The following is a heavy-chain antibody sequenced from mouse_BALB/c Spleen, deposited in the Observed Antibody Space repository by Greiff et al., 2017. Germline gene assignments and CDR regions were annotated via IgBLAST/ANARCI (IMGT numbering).Heavy chain of an antibody. CDR1: GFNIKDYY. CDR3: ASYDFAWFAY. CDR2: IDPENGNT. D-gene: IGHD2-4*01. Sequence: EVQLQQSGAELVRPGALVKLSCKASGFNIKDYYMHWVKQRPEQGLEWIGWIDPENGNTIYDPKFQGKASITADTSSNTAYLQLSSLTSEDTAVYYCASYDFAWFAYWGQGTLVTVSA. V-gene: IGHV14-1*02. J-gene: IGHJ3*01.